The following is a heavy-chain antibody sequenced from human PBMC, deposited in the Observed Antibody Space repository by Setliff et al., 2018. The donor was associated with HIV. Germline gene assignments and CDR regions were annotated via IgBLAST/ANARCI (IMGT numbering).Heavy chain of an antibody. V-gene: IGHV4-39*07. D-gene: IGHD3-22*01. CDR1: GGSITSSTYY. CDR3: ARDHKYYYDSSGLDY. Sequence: PSETLSLTCTVSGGSITSSTYYWDWIRQPPGKGLEWIGSIFYSGSTYYNPSVKSRVTISIDTSKNQFSLRLSSATAADTAVYYCARDHKYYYDSSGLDYWGQGTLVTVSS. CDR2: IFYSGST. J-gene: IGHJ4*02.